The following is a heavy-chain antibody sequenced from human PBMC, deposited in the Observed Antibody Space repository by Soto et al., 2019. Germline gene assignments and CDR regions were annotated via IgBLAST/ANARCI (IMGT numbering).Heavy chain of an antibody. CDR1: GFPFSKAR. CDR2: IKSKTDGGTT. Sequence: GAPRLSPGAPGFPFSKARVSWGRPAPGEGLEWVGRIKSKTDGGTTDYAAPVKGRFTISRDDSKNTLYLQMNSLKTEDTAVYYCTTVPIAAYGHNLNYWGQGTLVTVSS. J-gene: IGHJ4*02. V-gene: IGHV3-15*01. CDR3: TTVPIAAYGHNLNY. D-gene: IGHD3-10*01.